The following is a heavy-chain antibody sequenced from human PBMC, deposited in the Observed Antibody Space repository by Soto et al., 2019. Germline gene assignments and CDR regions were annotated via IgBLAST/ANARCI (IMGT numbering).Heavy chain of an antibody. D-gene: IGHD3-3*01. Sequence: SQTLSLTCAISGDSVSSNSAAWNWIRQSPSRGLEWLGRTYYRSKWYNDYAVSVKSRITINPDTSKNQFSLQLNSVTPEDTAVYYCARDRVTIFGVVIIGHYYYGMDVWGQGTTVTVS. V-gene: IGHV6-1*01. CDR1: GDSVSSNSAA. CDR3: ARDRVTIFGVVIIGHYYYGMDV. CDR2: TYYRSKWYN. J-gene: IGHJ6*02.